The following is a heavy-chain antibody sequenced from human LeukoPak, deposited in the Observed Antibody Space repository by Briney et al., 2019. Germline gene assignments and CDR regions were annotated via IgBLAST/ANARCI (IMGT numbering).Heavy chain of an antibody. J-gene: IGHJ5*02. CDR1: GYTFTSYY. Sequence: GASVKVSCKASGYTFTSYYMHWMRQAPGQGLEWMGIINPSGGSTSYAQKFQGRVTMTRDMSTGTVYMELSSLRSEDTAVYYCARAKPQPGYSSSWYDNWFDPWGQGTLVTVSS. V-gene: IGHV1-46*01. CDR2: INPSGGST. D-gene: IGHD6-13*01. CDR3: ARAKPQPGYSSSWYDNWFDP.